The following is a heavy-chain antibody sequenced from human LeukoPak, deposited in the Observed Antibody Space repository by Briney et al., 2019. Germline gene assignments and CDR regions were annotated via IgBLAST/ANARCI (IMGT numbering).Heavy chain of an antibody. CDR2: INHSGST. V-gene: IGHV4-34*01. CDR3: ARRRYYYDSSGYYPGHMDV. J-gene: IGHJ6*02. CDR1: GGSFSGYY. Sequence: SETLSLTCAVYGGSFSGYYWSWIRQPPGKGLEWIGEINHSGSTNYNPSLKSRVTISVDTSKNQFSLKLSSVTAADTAVYYCARRRYYYDSSGYYPGHMDVWGQGTTVTVSS. D-gene: IGHD3-22*01.